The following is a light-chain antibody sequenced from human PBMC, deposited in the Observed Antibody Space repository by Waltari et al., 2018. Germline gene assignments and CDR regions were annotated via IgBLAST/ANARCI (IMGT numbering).Light chain of an antibody. Sequence: QSALTPPPAASGSPGQSVTISCTGTGSDVGKYDYVSWYQPHPGKAPNLMIYELSKRPSGVPDRFSGSKSGNTASLTVSGLQAEDEADYYCSSYAGSHYWVFGGGTKLTVL. J-gene: IGLJ3*02. CDR3: SSYAGSHYWV. CDR1: GSDVGKYDY. V-gene: IGLV2-8*01. CDR2: ELS.